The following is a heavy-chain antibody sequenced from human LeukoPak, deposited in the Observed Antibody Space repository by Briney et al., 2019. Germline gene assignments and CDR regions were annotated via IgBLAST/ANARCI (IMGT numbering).Heavy chain of an antibody. Sequence: GGSLRLSCAASGFRFRSFGMHWVRQAPGKGLEWVAVISHDGTDKYFADSVKGRFTISRDNSRNTLYLQMNSLRAEDTAVYYCAKAYSGRYYWYFDLWGRGTLVTVSS. J-gene: IGHJ2*01. D-gene: IGHD1-26*01. CDR1: GFRFRSFG. CDR2: ISHDGTDK. CDR3: AKAYSGRYYWYFDL. V-gene: IGHV3-30*18.